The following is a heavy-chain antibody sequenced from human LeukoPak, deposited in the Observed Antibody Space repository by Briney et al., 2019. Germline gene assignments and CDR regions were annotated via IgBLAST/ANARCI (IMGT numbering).Heavy chain of an antibody. V-gene: IGHV3-7*01. CDR2: IKQGGSEK. D-gene: IGHD2-8*01. Sequence: GGSLRLSCAVSGFTFSSYWMNWVRQAPGKGLEWVANIKQGGSEKNYVDSVKGRFTISRDNAKSSLFLQMNDLRAEHTAVYYCAKGGRGNGEVYWGQGTLVTVSS. CDR3: AKGGRGNGEVY. J-gene: IGHJ4*02. CDR1: GFTFSSYW.